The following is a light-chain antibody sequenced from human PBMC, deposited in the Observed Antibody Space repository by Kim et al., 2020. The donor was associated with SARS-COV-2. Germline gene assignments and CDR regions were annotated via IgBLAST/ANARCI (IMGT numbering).Light chain of an antibody. V-gene: IGKV3-11*01. CDR3: QQRSNWLT. CDR1: QSVSSY. CDR2: DAS. J-gene: IGKJ4*01. Sequence: LAAGKRATPPCRARQSVSSYLAWYQQKPGQAPRLLIYDASNRATGIPARFSGSGSGTDFTLTISSLEPEDFAVYYCQQRSNWLTFGGGTKVDIK.